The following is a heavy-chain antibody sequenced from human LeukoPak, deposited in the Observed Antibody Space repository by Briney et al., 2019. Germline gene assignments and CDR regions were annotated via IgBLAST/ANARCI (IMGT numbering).Heavy chain of an antibody. CDR2: IGSSGNTI. J-gene: IGHJ4*02. D-gene: IGHD6-19*01. CDR1: GFTFRGYI. CDR3: ARDQWLDY. V-gene: IGHV3-48*01. Sequence: GGSLRLSCAASGFTFRGYIMNWVRQAPRKGLEWVSFIGSSGNTIYYADSVKGRFTVSRDNAKNSLYLQMNSLRAEDTAVYYCARDQWLDYWGQGTLVTVSS.